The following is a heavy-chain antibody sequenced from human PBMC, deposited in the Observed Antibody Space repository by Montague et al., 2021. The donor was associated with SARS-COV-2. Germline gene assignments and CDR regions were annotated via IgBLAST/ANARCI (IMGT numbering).Heavy chain of an antibody. J-gene: IGHJ4*02. D-gene: IGHD2-15*01. CDR3: ARLTAGYCSGGSCYWGTGFDY. V-gene: IGHV4-31*03. CDR2: IYYSGST. Sequence: TLSLTCNVSGGSISSGGYYWSWIRQHPGKGLEWIGYIYYSGSTYSNPSLKSRVTISVDTSKNQFSLKLSSVTAADTAVYYCARLTAGYCSGGSCYWGTGFDYWGQGTLVTVSS. CDR1: GGSISSGGYY.